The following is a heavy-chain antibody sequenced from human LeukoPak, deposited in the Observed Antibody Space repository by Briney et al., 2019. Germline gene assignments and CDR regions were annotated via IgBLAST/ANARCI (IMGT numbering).Heavy chain of an antibody. CDR1: GCSISSYY. Sequence: SETLSLTCTVSGCSISSYYWSWIRQPPGKGLEWVGYIYYSGSTNYNPSLKSRVTISVDTSKNQFSLKLSSVTAADTAVYYCARRAISVAAPFDYWGQGTLVTVSS. CDR3: ARRAISVAAPFDY. CDR2: IYYSGST. D-gene: IGHD2-21*01. V-gene: IGHV4-59*08. J-gene: IGHJ4*02.